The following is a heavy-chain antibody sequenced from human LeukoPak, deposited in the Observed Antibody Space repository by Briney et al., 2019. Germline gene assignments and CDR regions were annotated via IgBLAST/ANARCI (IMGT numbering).Heavy chain of an antibody. CDR2: ISGSGGST. J-gene: IGHJ4*02. V-gene: IGHV3-23*01. Sequence: GGSLRLSCAASGFTFSSYAMSWVRQAPGKGLEWVSTISGSGGSTYHGDSVKGRFTISRDNSKDTLYLQMNSLRAEDTAVYYCAQTEYGSGSYYRSWGQGTLVTVSS. CDR3: AQTEYGSGSYYRS. D-gene: IGHD3-10*01. CDR1: GFTFSSYA.